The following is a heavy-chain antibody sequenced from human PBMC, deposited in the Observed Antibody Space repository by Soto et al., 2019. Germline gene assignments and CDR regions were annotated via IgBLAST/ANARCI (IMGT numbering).Heavy chain of an antibody. V-gene: IGHV4-34*02. Sequence: QVQLQQWGAGLLKPSETLSLTCAVYGGSFSGYYWCWIRHPPVKGLEWIGEINHSGGTNYNPSLKSRVTISVDTSKNQFSLKLSSVTAADTAVFYCARLRWEQPWVFDYWGQGTLVTVSS. CDR2: INHSGGT. J-gene: IGHJ4*02. CDR3: ARLRWEQPWVFDY. CDR1: GGSFSGYY. D-gene: IGHD1-26*01.